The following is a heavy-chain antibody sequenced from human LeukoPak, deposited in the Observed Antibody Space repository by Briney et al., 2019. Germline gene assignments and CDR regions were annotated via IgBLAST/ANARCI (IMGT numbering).Heavy chain of an antibody. V-gene: IGHV3-73*01. CDR3: TRRIYGSGSYPFDY. Sequence: PGGSLRLSCAASGFTFSGSAMHWVRQASGKGLEWVGRIRSKANSYATAYAASVKGRFTISRDDSKNTAYLQMNSLKTEDTAVYYCTRRIYGSGSYPFDYWGQGTLVTVSS. CDR1: GFTFSGSA. CDR2: IRSKANSYAT. D-gene: IGHD3-10*01. J-gene: IGHJ4*02.